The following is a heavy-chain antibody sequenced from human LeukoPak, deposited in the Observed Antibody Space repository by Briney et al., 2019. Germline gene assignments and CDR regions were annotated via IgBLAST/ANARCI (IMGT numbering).Heavy chain of an antibody. CDR2: ISDGGGS. CDR1: GGSIRNYY. CDR3: ARGLGSSSWFTLKGDQYYFDH. D-gene: IGHD6-13*01. Sequence: PSETLPLTCTVSGGSIRNYYWTWIRQPPGKGLEWIGYISDGGGSNYNPSLKSRVTISVDTSKNQFSLKLSSVTAADTAVYYCARGLGSSSWFTLKGDQYYFDHWGQGTLVTVSS. V-gene: IGHV4-59*01. J-gene: IGHJ4*02.